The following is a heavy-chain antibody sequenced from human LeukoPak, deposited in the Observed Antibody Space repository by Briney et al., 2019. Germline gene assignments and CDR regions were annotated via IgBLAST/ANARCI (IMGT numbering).Heavy chain of an antibody. CDR1: GGSFSGYY. J-gene: IGHJ6*03. CDR2: INHSGST. V-gene: IGHV4-34*01. D-gene: IGHD6-19*01. CDR3: ARGRSVAGTPDYYYMDV. Sequence: PSETLSLTCAVYGGSFSGYYWSWIRQPPGKGLEWIGEINHSGSTNYNPSLKSRVTMSVDTSKNQFSLKLSSVTAADTAVYYCARGRSVAGTPDYYYMDVWGKGTTVTVSS.